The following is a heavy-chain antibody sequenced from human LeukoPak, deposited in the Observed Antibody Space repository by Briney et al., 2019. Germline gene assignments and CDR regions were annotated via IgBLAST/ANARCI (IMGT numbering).Heavy chain of an antibody. J-gene: IGHJ2*01. CDR1: GFTFSAYA. Sequence: GGSLRLSCAASGFTFSAYAMSWVRQAPGKGLEWVSTICGSGGNMYYADSVKGRFTISRDNSRNTLYLQMNGLRAEDTAVYYCARDFDYVWGSYRHWYFDLWGRGTLVTVSS. V-gene: IGHV3-23*01. D-gene: IGHD3-16*02. CDR2: ICGSGGNM. CDR3: ARDFDYVWGSYRHWYFDL.